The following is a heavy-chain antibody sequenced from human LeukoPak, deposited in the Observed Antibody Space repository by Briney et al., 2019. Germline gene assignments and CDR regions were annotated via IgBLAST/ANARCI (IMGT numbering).Heavy chain of an antibody. J-gene: IGHJ6*03. V-gene: IGHV3-9*03. CDR3: AKGVNYAVPRYMDV. CDR2: ISWNSGRI. CDR1: GFTFDDYA. Sequence: GGSLRLSCAASGFTFDDYAMNWVRQAPGKGLEWVSGISWNSGRIVYADSVKGRFTISRDNAKNSLYLQMNSLRAEDMALYYCAKGVNYAVPRYMDVWGKGTTVTVSS. D-gene: IGHD5-24*01.